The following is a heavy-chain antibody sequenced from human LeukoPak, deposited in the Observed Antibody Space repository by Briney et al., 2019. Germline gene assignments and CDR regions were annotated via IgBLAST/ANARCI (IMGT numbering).Heavy chain of an antibody. CDR3: ATDSFGGDWFDP. D-gene: IGHD3-16*01. V-gene: IGHV1-69-2*01. CDR2: IDPEDGEI. Sequence: ASVKISCKASGHTFTDYYIHWVQQAPGKGLEWMGRIDPEDGEIIYAEKFQGRVTITADTSTDTAYMSLSSLRSEDTAVYYCATDSFGGDWFDPWGRGTLVTVSS. CDR1: GHTFTDYY. J-gene: IGHJ5*02.